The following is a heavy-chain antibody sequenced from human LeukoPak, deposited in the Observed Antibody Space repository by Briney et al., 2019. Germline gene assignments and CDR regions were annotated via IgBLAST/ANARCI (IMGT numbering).Heavy chain of an antibody. Sequence: SETLSLTCAVYGGSFSGYYWSWNRQPPGKGLEWIGEINHSGSTNYNPSLKSRVAISVDRSKNQFSLKLSSVTAADTAVYYCARGVLLRFLEWLSIRSYYFDYWGQGILVTVSS. J-gene: IGHJ4*02. V-gene: IGHV4-34*01. D-gene: IGHD3-3*01. CDR3: ARGVLLRFLEWLSIRSYYFDY. CDR1: GGSFSGYY. CDR2: INHSGST.